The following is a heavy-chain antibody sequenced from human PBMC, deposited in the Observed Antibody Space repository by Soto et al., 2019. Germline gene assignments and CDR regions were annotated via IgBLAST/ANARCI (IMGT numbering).Heavy chain of an antibody. V-gene: IGHV3-30-3*01. Sequence: SLGLSCAASGFTFSSYAMHWVRQAPGKGLEWVAVISYDGSNKYYADSVKGRFTISRDNSKNTLYLQMNSLRAEDTAVYYCARDRRRSHLADSGQRTLVIVDS. CDR2: ISYDGSNK. D-gene: IGHD6-13*01. J-gene: IGHJ1*01. CDR3: ARDRRRSHLAD. CDR1: GFTFSSYA.